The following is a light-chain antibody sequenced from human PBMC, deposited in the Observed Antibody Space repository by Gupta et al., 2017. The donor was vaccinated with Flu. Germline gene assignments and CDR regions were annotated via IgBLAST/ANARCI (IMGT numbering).Light chain of an antibody. CDR3: QTYDSTLRLCV. CDR2: GNT. Sequence: VTISCTGSSSDVGAGYDVHWYQQFPGAAPRLVIYGNTNRPSGVPDRFSGSKSGTSASLAITGLQVEDEADYYCQTYDSTLRLCVCGTGTKVTV. J-gene: IGLJ1*01. CDR1: SSDVGAGYD. V-gene: IGLV1-40*01.